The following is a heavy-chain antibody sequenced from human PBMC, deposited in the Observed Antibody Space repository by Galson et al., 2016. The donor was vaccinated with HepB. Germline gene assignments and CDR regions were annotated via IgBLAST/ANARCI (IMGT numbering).Heavy chain of an antibody. CDR2: IKQDGSYR. Sequence: SLRLSCAASGFSFSSSWMTWVRQSPGKGLEWVANIKQDGSYRHYVDSVKGRFTVFRDNAKNSLYLEMNSLRVEDTAVYCCARSRGNDLWGQGTLVIVSS. CDR1: GFSFSSSW. V-gene: IGHV3-7*01. CDR3: ARSRGNDL. J-gene: IGHJ5*02.